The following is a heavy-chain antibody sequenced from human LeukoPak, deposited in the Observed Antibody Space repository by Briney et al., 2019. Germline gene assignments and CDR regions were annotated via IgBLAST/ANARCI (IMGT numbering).Heavy chain of an antibody. V-gene: IGHV6-1*01. Sequence: SQTLSLTCAISGDSVSSNNGAWNWIRPSPSRGLEWLGRTYYRSKWYNDYAVSMEARITINPDTPKHQFSLPLNSVTPEDTAVYCCARGVGSSGWYILHCWGQRTMV. CDR2: TYYRSKWYN. J-gene: IGHJ4*02. CDR1: GDSVSSNNGA. CDR3: ARGVGSSGWYILHC. D-gene: IGHD6-19*01.